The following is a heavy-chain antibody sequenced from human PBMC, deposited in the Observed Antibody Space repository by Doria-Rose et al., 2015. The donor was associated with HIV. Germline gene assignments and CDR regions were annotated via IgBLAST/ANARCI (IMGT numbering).Heavy chain of an antibody. D-gene: IGHD1-1*01. CDR3: ARGLLRGGWNDVDYYYGMDV. J-gene: IGHJ6*02. CDR1: GGSFSGYY. CDR2: INHSRSN. V-gene: IGHV4-34*01. Sequence: QVQLQQWDAGLVKPSETLSLTCAVFGGSFSGYYWSWIRQPPGKGLEWIGEINHSRSNNYKTSLKSRVTTYLDTSKNLFSLKLSSVTAADTAVYYCARGLLRGGWNDVDYYYGMDVWGQGTTVTVSS.